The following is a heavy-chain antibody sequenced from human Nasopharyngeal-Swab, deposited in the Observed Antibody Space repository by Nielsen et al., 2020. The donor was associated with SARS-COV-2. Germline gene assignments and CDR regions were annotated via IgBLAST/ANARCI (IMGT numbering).Heavy chain of an antibody. V-gene: IGHV3-33*01. CDR1: GFTFSSYG. J-gene: IGHJ4*02. Sequence: GESLKISCAASGFTFSSYGMHWVRQAPGKGLEWVAVIWYDGSNKYYADSVKGRFTISRDNSKNTLYLQMNSLRAEGTAVYYCARASSGWYSPDYWGQGTLVTVSS. CDR3: ARASSGWYSPDY. CDR2: IWYDGSNK. D-gene: IGHD6-19*01.